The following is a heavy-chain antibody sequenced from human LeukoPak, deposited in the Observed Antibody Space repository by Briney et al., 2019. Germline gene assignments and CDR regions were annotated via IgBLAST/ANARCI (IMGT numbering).Heavy chain of an antibody. Sequence: GGSLRLSCAASGFTFSNAWMSWVRQAPGKGLEWVGRIKSKTDGGTTDYAAPVKGRFTISRDDSKNTLYLQMNSLRAEDTALYYCARVGAEPPITMVRGVELYYFDYWGQGTLVTVSS. V-gene: IGHV3-15*05. CDR1: GFTFSNAW. J-gene: IGHJ4*02. CDR2: IKSKTDGGTT. CDR3: ARVGAEPPITMVRGVELYYFDY. D-gene: IGHD3-10*01.